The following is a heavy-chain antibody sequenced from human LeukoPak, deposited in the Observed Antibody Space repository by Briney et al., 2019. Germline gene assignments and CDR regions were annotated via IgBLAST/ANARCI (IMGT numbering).Heavy chain of an antibody. J-gene: IGHJ3*02. V-gene: IGHV4-59*01. D-gene: IGHD3-10*01. Sequence: SETLSLTCTVSGGSISSYYWSWIRQPPGKGLEWIGYIYYSGSTNYNPSLKSRVTISVDTSKNQFSLKLSSVTAADTAVYYCASAYGSGSYYFPYDAFDIWGQGTMVTVSS. CDR3: ASAYGSGSYYFPYDAFDI. CDR2: IYYSGST. CDR1: GGSISSYY.